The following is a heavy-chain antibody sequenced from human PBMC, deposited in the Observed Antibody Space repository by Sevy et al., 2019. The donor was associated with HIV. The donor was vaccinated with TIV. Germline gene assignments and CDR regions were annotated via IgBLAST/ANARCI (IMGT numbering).Heavy chain of an antibody. CDR1: EFTFSTYA. V-gene: IGHV3-21*04. D-gene: IGHD6-13*01. CDR2: ISSLSRYI. Sequence: GGSLRLSCAASEFTFSTYAMNWVRQAPGKGLEWVSSISSLSRYIYYADSVKGRFTISRDNAKNSLYLQMNSLRAEDTAVYYCAKDALAAAGTGDFYYYYGMDVWGQGTTVTVSS. J-gene: IGHJ6*02. CDR3: AKDALAAAGTGDFYYYYGMDV.